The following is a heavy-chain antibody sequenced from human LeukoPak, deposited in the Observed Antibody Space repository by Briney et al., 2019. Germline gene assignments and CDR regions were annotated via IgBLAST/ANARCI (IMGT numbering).Heavy chain of an antibody. D-gene: IGHD3-9*01. V-gene: IGHV1-2*06. Sequence: ASVKVSCKASGYTFTGCYMHWVRQAPGQGLEWMGRINPNSGGTNYAQKFQGRVTMTRDTSISTAYTELSRLRSDDTAVYYCARGRHVLRYFDWSGEYFQHWGQGTLVTVSS. J-gene: IGHJ1*01. CDR1: GYTFTGCY. CDR2: INPNSGGT. CDR3: ARGRHVLRYFDWSGEYFQH.